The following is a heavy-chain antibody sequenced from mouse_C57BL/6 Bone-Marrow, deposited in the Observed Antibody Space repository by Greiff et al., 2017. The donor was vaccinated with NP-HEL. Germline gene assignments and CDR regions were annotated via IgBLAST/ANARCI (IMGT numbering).Heavy chain of an antibody. J-gene: IGHJ4*01. D-gene: IGHD4-1*01. V-gene: IGHV3-6*01. CDR2: ISYDGSN. CDR1: GYSITSGYY. Sequence: VQLQQSGPGLVKPSQSLSLTCSVTGYSITSGYYWNWIRQFPGNKLEWMGYISYDGSNNYNPSLKNRISITRDTSKNQFFLKLNSVTTEDTATYYCARGEDWAMDYWGQGTSVTVSS. CDR3: ARGEDWAMDY.